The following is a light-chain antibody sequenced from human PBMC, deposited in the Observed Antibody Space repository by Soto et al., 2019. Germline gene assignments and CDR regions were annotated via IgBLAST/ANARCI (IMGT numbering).Light chain of an antibody. V-gene: IGKV3-15*01. CDR3: QQYNNWPYT. J-gene: IGKJ2*01. Sequence: IVMPQSPATLPVSPGERATLSCRATQRVSTNLAWYQQKPGQAPRLLIYAASSRATGVPARFSGSGSGTEFTLTISSLQSEDFALYYCQQYNNWPYTFGQWTRLEVK. CDR1: QRVSTN. CDR2: AAS.